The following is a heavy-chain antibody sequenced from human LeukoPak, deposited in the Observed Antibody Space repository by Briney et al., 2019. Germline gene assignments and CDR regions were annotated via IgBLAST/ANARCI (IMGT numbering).Heavy chain of an antibody. D-gene: IGHD6-19*01. CDR1: GGSISSSSYY. CDR3: ARGHVGYSSGRGSLGY. V-gene: IGHV4-39*07. J-gene: IGHJ4*02. Sequence: PSETLSLTCTVSGGSISSSSYYWSWIRQPPGKGLEWIGEINHSGSTNYNPSLKSRVTISVDTSKNQFSLKLSSVTAADTAVYYCARGHVGYSSGRGSLGYWGQGTLVTVSS. CDR2: INHSGST.